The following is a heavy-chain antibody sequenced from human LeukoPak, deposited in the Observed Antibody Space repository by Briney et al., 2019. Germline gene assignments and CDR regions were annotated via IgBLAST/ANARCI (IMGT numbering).Heavy chain of an antibody. CDR2: IYTSGST. CDR3: ASNSYGYYFDY. J-gene: IGHJ4*02. V-gene: IGHV4-61*02. D-gene: IGHD5-18*01. Sequence: SETLSLTCTVSGGSISSGSYYWSWIRQPAGKGLEWIGRIYTSGSTDYNPSLKSRVTISVDTSKNQFSLKLSSVTAADTAVYYCASNSYGYYFDYWGQGTLVTISS. CDR1: GGSISSGSYY.